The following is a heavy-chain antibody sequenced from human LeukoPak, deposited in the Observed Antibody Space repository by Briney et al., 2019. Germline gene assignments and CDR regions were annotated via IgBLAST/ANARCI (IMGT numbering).Heavy chain of an antibody. V-gene: IGHV3-11*05. CDR3: ARVRDSSGYYPDY. D-gene: IGHD3-22*01. CDR1: GFTFSDYY. J-gene: IGHJ4*02. CDR2: ISSSSSYT. Sequence: GGSLRLSCAASGFTFSDYYMSWIRQAPGKGLEWVSYISSSSSYTNYADSVKGQFTISRNNAKNSLYVQMNSLRAEDTAVYYCARVRDSSGYYPDYWGQGTLVTISS.